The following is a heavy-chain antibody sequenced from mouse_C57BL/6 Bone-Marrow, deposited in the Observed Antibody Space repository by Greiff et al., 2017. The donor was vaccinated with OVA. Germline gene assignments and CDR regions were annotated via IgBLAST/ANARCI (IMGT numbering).Heavy chain of an antibody. D-gene: IGHD1-1*01. V-gene: IGHV1-39*01. CDR1: GYSFTDYH. CDR3: AREGCITTVVFDY. CDR2: INPNYGPT. Sequence: VQLQQSGPELVKPGASVKISCKASGYSFTDYHMNWVQQSHGKSLEWIGVINPNYGPTSYNQKFKGKATLTVDQSASTAYMQLHSLTSADSAVYYGAREGCITTVVFDYWGQGTTLTVSS. J-gene: IGHJ2*01.